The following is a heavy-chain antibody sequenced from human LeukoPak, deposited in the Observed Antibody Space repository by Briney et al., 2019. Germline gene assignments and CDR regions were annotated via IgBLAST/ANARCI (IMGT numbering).Heavy chain of an antibody. CDR3: ARNSAVATSRSWFDP. CDR1: DGSISNYY. CDR2: AYYSGST. Sequence: PSETLSLTCSVFDGSISNYYWSWIRQPPGKGLELIGYAYYSGSTTYNPSLESRVTISVDTSKNQFSLKLTAVTAADTAVYYCARNSAVATSRSWFDPWGQGTLVTVSS. J-gene: IGHJ5*02. V-gene: IGHV4-59*08. D-gene: IGHD6-19*01.